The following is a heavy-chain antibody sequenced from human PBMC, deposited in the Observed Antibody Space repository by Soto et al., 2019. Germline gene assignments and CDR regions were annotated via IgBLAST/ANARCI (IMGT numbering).Heavy chain of an antibody. D-gene: IGHD3-3*01. CDR1: GFTFSSYA. J-gene: IGHJ6*02. CDR2: ISGSGGST. Sequence: EVQLLESGGGLVQPGGSLRLSCAASGFTFSSYAMSWVRQAPGKGLEWVSAISGSGGSTYYADSVKGRFTISRDNSKNTLYLQMNRLRAEDTAVYYCATDLIRGYYGMDVWCQGTTVTVSS. V-gene: IGHV3-23*01. CDR3: ATDLIRGYYGMDV.